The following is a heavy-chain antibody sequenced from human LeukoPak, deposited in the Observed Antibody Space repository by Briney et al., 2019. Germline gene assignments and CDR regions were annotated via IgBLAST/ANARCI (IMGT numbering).Heavy chain of an antibody. J-gene: IGHJ4*02. CDR1: GGSISSHY. CDR3: PRYDYGEYFDY. D-gene: IGHD4-17*01. Sequence: SETLSLTCTVSGGSISSHYWSWIRQPPGKGLEWIGYIYYSGSTNYNPSLKSRVTISVDTSKNQFSLKLSSMTAADTAVYYCPRYDYGEYFDYWGQGTLVTVSS. V-gene: IGHV4-59*11. CDR2: IYYSGST.